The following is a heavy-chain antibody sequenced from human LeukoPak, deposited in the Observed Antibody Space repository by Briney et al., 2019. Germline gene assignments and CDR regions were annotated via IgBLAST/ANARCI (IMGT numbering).Heavy chain of an antibody. Sequence: GGSLRLSCAASGFTFSRYAMSWVRQAPGKGLEWVSTISGSGDSTYYADSVKGRFTISRDNSKNTLYLQMNSLRVEDTAIYYCAKDGIALVRGVIPQVDCWGQGTLVTVSS. CDR1: GFTFSRYA. CDR2: ISGSGDST. V-gene: IGHV3-23*01. D-gene: IGHD3-10*01. J-gene: IGHJ4*02. CDR3: AKDGIALVRGVIPQVDC.